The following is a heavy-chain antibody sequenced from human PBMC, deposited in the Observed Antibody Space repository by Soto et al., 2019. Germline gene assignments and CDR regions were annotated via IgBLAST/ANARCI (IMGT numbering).Heavy chain of an antibody. Sequence: QVQLVPSGAEVKKPGASVKVSCKASGYPFTGYYMHWVRQAPGQGLEWMGWINPNSGGTNYAQKFQGWVTMTRDTSISTAYMELSRLRSDDTAVYYCARDYRSAGTTLNLLFDYWGQGTLVTVSS. J-gene: IGHJ4*02. CDR2: INPNSGGT. CDR3: ARDYRSAGTTLNLLFDY. D-gene: IGHD1-7*01. V-gene: IGHV1-2*04. CDR1: GYPFTGYY.